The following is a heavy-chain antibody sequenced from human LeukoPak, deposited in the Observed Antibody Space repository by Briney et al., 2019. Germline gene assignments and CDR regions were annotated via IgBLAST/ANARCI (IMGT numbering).Heavy chain of an antibody. CDR3: ARDFSPARYYADAFDI. CDR1: GYTFTSYG. Sequence: GASVKVSCKASGYTFTSYGISWVRQAPGQGREWMGWISAYNGNTNYAQKFQGRVTMTTDTSTSTAYMDLRSLRSDDTAVYYCARDFSPARYYADAFDIWGQGTMVTVSS. CDR2: ISAYNGNT. V-gene: IGHV1-18*01. D-gene: IGHD2-2*01. J-gene: IGHJ3*02.